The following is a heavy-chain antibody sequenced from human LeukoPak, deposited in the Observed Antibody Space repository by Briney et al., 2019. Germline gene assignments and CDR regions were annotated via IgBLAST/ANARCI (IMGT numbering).Heavy chain of an antibody. CDR2: INPNSGGT. CDR3: ARPKIFGVVSLDY. CDR1: GYTFTGYY. J-gene: IGHJ4*02. V-gene: IGHV1-2*02. D-gene: IGHD3-3*01. Sequence: ASVKVSCKGSGYTFTGYYMHWVRQAPGQGLEWMGWINPNSGGTNYAQKFQGRVTMTRDTSISTAYMELSRLRSDDTAVYYCARPKIFGVVSLDYWGQGTLVTVSS.